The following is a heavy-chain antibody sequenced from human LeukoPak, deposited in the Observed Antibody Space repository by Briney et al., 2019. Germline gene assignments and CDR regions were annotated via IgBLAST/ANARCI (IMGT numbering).Heavy chain of an antibody. Sequence: SETLSLTCTVSGGSISSYYWSWIRQPPGKGLEWIGYIYYSGSTNYNPSLKSRVTISVDTSKNQFSLKLSSVTAADTAVYYCARARYYYGSGSYWDEYYFDYWGQGTLVTVSS. CDR3: ARARYYYGSGSYWDEYYFDY. D-gene: IGHD3-10*01. CDR1: GGSISSYY. CDR2: IYYSGST. V-gene: IGHV4-59*01. J-gene: IGHJ4*02.